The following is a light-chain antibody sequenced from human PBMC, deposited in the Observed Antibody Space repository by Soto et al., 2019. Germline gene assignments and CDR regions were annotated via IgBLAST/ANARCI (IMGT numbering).Light chain of an antibody. J-gene: IGLJ1*01. CDR1: STDFVSYNR. V-gene: IGLV2-18*01. CDR3: SLYTSENTYV. CDR2: EAS. Sequence: QSVLTQPPSVSGSPGQSVTISCTGTSTDFVSYNRVSWYQQPPGTAPKLIIYEASNRPSGVPGRFSGSKSGNTASLTISGLKAADEADYYCSLYTSENTYVVGTGTKLTVL.